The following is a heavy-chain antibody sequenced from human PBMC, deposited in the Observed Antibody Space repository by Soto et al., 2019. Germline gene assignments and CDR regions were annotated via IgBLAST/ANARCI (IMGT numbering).Heavy chain of an antibody. D-gene: IGHD2-15*01. J-gene: IGHJ4*02. Sequence: QTLSLSLPIPADTSTSHIATWNWSGQSQTRGLEWLGRTYYRSKWNNDYGLSVKSRITINPDTSKNQFSLKLRAVAAADAAVYYCARPLRCGIDYDFDYWVLGTLVTVSS. CDR1: ADTSTSHIAT. CDR2: TYYRSKWNN. V-gene: IGHV6-1*01. CDR3: ARPLRCGIDYDFDY.